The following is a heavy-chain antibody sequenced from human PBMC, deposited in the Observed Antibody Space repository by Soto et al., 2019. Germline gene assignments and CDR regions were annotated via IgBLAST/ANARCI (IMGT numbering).Heavy chain of an antibody. CDR1: GFTFSNYW. J-gene: IGHJ6*03. CDR2: INSDGSVS. Sequence: EVQLVESGGGLVQPAGSLRLSCAASGFTFSNYWMYWVRQAPGKGLVWVSRINSDGSVSSYADSVKGRLTISRDNVKNTLYLQMDSLRAEDTAVYYCARGDCVGGTCYSLAGSFYYYMDVWGKGTTVTVFS. CDR3: ARGDCVGGTCYSLAGSFYYYMDV. V-gene: IGHV3-74*01. D-gene: IGHD2-15*01.